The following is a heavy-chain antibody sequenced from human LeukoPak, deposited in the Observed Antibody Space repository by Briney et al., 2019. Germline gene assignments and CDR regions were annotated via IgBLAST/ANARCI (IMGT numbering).Heavy chain of an antibody. Sequence: GASVKVSCKASGYTFTGYYMHWVRQAPGQGLEWMRWINPNSGGTNYAQKFQGRVTMTRDTSISTAYMELSRLRSDDTAVYYCARVAEPYSSSWYPLKTYFQHWGQGTLVTVSS. J-gene: IGHJ1*01. CDR2: INPNSGGT. CDR3: ARVAEPYSSSWYPLKTYFQH. D-gene: IGHD6-13*01. V-gene: IGHV1-2*02. CDR1: GYTFTGYY.